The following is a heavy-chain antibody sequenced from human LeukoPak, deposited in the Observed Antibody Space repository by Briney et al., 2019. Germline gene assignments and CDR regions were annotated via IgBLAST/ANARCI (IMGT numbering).Heavy chain of an antibody. D-gene: IGHD4-23*01. CDR2: TYYRSKWYN. CDR3: ARELASSTNSPISGHNAFDI. J-gene: IGHJ3*02. Sequence: SQTLSLTCAISGDSVSSNSAAWNWIRQSPSRGLEWLGRTYYRSKWYNDYAVSVKSRITINPDTSKNQFSLQLNSVTPEDTAVYYCARELASSTNSPISGHNAFDIWGQGTMVTVSS. CDR1: GDSVSSNSAA. V-gene: IGHV6-1*01.